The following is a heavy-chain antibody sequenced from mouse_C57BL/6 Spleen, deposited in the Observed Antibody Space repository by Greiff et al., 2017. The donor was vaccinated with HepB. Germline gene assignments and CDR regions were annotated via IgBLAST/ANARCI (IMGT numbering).Heavy chain of an antibody. J-gene: IGHJ1*03. V-gene: IGHV1-64*01. CDR2: IHPNSGST. CDR1: GYTFTSYW. D-gene: IGHD1-1*01. Sequence: QVQLQQPGAELVKPGASVKLSCKASGYTFTSYWMHWVKQRPGQGLEWIGMIHPNSGSTNYNEKFKSKATLTVDKSSSTAYMQLSSLTSEDSAVYYCAREVPYYYGSSYYWYFDVWGTGTTVTVSS. CDR3: AREVPYYYGSSYYWYFDV.